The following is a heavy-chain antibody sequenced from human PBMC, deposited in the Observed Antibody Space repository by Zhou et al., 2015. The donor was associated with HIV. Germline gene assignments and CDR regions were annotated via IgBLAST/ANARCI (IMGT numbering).Heavy chain of an antibody. Sequence: QVQLVQSGAEVKKPGSSVKVSCKASGGTFSSYAISWVRQAPGQGLEWMGGIIPIFGTANYAQKFQGRVTITADESTSTAYMELSSLRSEDTAVYYCARHSGEGATVTYYYYYYYMDVWGKGTTVTVSS. CDR2: IIPIFGTA. CDR1: GGTFSSYA. CDR3: ARHSGEGATVTYYYYYYYMDV. J-gene: IGHJ6*03. D-gene: IGHD4-17*01. V-gene: IGHV1-69*01.